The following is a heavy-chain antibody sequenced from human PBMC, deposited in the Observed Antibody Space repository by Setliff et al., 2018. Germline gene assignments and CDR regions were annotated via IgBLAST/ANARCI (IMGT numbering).Heavy chain of an antibody. CDR3: ARVSCGSSSCAYFDS. D-gene: IGHD2-2*01. CDR1: GGSISSHY. V-gene: IGHV4-38-2*02. CDR2: IFHTGST. J-gene: IGHJ4*02. Sequence: PSETLSLTCTVSGGSISSHYWSWIRQPPGKGLEWIGSIFHTGSTYYNPSLRSRVTISVDTSKNQFSLKLSSVTAADTAVYYCARVSCGSSSCAYFDSWGQGTLVTVSS.